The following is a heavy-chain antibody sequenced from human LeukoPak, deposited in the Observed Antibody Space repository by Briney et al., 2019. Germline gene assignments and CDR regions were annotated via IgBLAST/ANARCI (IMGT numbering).Heavy chain of an antibody. J-gene: IGHJ6*03. D-gene: IGHD3-22*01. CDR3: ARDAVNHYDTRPYYYMDV. Sequence: ASVKVSCXASGGTFSSYAISWVRQAPGQGLEWMGRIIPIFGTANYAQKFQGRVTITTDESTSTAYMELSSLRSEDTAVYYCARDAVNHYDTRPYYYMDVWGKGTTVTVSS. V-gene: IGHV1-69*05. CDR2: IIPIFGTA. CDR1: GGTFSSYA.